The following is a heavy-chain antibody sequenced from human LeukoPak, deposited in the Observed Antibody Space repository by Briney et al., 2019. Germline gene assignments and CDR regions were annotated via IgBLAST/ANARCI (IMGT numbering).Heavy chain of an antibody. V-gene: IGHV4-59*01. CDR2: IYYSGST. J-gene: IGHJ5*02. D-gene: IGHD3-3*01. Sequence: SETLSLTCTVSGGSISSYYWSWVRQPPGKGLEWIGYIYYSGSTNYNPSLKSRVTISVYTSKNQFSLKLSSVTAADTAVYYCARSPTYDFWSGYYYFDPWGQGTLVTVSS. CDR3: ARSPTYDFWSGYYYFDP. CDR1: GGSISSYY.